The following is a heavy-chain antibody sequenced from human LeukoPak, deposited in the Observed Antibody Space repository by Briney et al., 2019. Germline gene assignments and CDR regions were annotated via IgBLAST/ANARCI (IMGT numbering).Heavy chain of an antibody. CDR2: TRNKANSYTT. CDR1: GFTFSDHY. CDR3: ASRKGELSPGAFDI. V-gene: IGHV3-72*01. Sequence: PGGSLRLSCAASGFTFSDHYMDWVRQAPGKGLEWVGRTRNKANSYTTEYAASVKGRFTISRDDSKNSLYLQMNSLKTEDTAVYYCASRKGELSPGAFDIWGQGTMVTVSS. J-gene: IGHJ3*02. D-gene: IGHD3-16*02.